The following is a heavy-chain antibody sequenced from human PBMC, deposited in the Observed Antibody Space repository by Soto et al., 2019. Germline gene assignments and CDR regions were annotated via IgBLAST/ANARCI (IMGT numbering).Heavy chain of an antibody. CDR2: ISYDGGNK. CDR1: GFTFSSYG. CDR3: TKGLWFRESPDY. D-gene: IGHD3-10*01. V-gene: IGHV3-30*18. Sequence: QVQLVESGGGVVQPGRSLRLSCAASGFTFSSYGMHWVRQAPGKGLEWVAAISYDGGNKYYADSVKGRFTISRDNSKNTLYLQMNSLRAEDTAVYYCTKGLWFRESPDYWGQGTLVTVSS. J-gene: IGHJ4*02.